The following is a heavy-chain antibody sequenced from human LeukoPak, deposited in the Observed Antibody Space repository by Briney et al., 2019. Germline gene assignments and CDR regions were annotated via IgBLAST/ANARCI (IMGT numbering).Heavy chain of an antibody. CDR2: ISSSSSYI. CDR1: GFTFSSYS. CDR3: ASSLRYYYGSGSYSDY. D-gene: IGHD3-10*01. J-gene: IGHJ4*02. Sequence: GGSLRLSCAASGFTFSSYSMNWVRQAPGKGLEWVSSISSSSSYIYYADSVKGRFTISRDNAKNSLYLQMNSLRAEDTAVYYCASSLRYYYGSGSYSDYWGQGTLVTVSS. V-gene: IGHV3-21*01.